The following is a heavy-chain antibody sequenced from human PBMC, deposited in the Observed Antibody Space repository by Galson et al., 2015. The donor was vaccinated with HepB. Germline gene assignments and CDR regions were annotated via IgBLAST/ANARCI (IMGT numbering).Heavy chain of an antibody. D-gene: IGHD1-1*01. V-gene: IGHV3-33*01. CDR1: GFTFSSYG. J-gene: IGHJ5*02. CDR3: ARDSGNGGFGWFDP. Sequence: SLRLSCAASGFTFSSYGMHWVRQAPGKGLEWVAVIWYDGSNKYYADSVKGRFTISRDNSKNTLYLQMNSLRAEDTAVYYCARDSGNGGFGWFDPWGQGTLVTGSS. CDR2: IWYDGSNK.